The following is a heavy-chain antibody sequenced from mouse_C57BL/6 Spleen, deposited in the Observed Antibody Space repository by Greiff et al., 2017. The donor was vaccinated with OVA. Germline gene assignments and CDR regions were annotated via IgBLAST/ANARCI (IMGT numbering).Heavy chain of an antibody. J-gene: IGHJ4*01. CDR3: ARTLKYYYAMDY. CDR1: GYSFTGYY. CDR2: INPSTGGT. Sequence: VQLQQSGPELVKPGASVKISCKASGYSFTGYYMNWVKQSPEKSLEWIGEINPSTGGTTYNQKFKAKATLTVDKSSSTAYMQLKSLTSEDSAVYYCARTLKYYYAMDYWGQGTSVTVSS. V-gene: IGHV1-42*01.